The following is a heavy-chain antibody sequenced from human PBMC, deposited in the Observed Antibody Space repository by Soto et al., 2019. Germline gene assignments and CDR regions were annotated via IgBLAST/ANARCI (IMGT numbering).Heavy chain of an antibody. J-gene: IGHJ5*01. CDR1: RGSMTSAAGG. CDR3: ARVTFTPKWFAS. V-gene: IGHV4-30-4*02. Sequence: SDTLSRSCTVSRGSMTSAAGGLSGIRRPPGKGVELIGYVYYRGSIYYHPSLESRLRTSVDTSKNQSSLKLTSVNAAERAMYFCARVTFTPKWFASWGQGTLVTVS. CDR2: VYYRGSI.